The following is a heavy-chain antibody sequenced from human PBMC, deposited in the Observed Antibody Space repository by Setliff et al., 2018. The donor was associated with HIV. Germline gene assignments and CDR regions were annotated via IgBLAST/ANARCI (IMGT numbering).Heavy chain of an antibody. V-gene: IGHV4-39*07. Sequence: SETLSLTCTVSGGSISSSNNYWGWIRQPPGKGLEWIGSIYYRGSTHYNPSLKSRVTISVDTSKNQFSLKLSSVTAADTAVYYCARGSYLEWLMYDMAVWGQGTTVTVSS. CDR1: GGSISSSNNY. CDR3: ARGSYLEWLMYDMAV. J-gene: IGHJ6*02. D-gene: IGHD3-3*01. CDR2: IYYRGST.